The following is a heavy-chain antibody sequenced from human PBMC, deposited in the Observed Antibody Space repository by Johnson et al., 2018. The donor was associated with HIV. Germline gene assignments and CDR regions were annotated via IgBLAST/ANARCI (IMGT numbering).Heavy chain of an antibody. J-gene: IGHJ3*01. D-gene: IGHD3-16*01. CDR1: SNY. CDR3: TRGGFTDDAFDV. Sequence: VQLVESGGGVVQPGRSLRLSCVGSSNYKSWVRQAPGKGLEWVSVLYSGGSPYYADSVQGRFTIPSYTSKNMLYLQMNSLGPEDTAVYYRTRGGFTDDAFDVWGLGKMGTVSS. CDR2: LYSGGSP. V-gene: IGHV3-66*02.